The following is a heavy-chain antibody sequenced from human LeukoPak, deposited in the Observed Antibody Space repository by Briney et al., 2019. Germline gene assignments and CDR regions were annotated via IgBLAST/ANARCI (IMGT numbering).Heavy chain of an antibody. CDR3: ARDFLQGVRGNTGGSFDY. V-gene: IGHV4-39*07. CDR1: GDTISTSFYY. CDR2: IFHSGTT. D-gene: IGHD3-10*01. J-gene: IGHJ4*02. Sequence: SETLSLTCPVSGDTISTSFYYWDWIRQPPGKGLEWIGGIFHSGTTYYNPSLKSRVTMSVDTSKNQFSLKLSSVTAADTAVYFCARDFLQGVRGNTGGSFDYWGQGTLVTVSS.